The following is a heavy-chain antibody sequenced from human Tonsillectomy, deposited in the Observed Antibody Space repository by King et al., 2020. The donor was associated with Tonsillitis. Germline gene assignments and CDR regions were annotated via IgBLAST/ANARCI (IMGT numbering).Heavy chain of an antibody. J-gene: IGHJ4*02. CDR3: ARGQRSTVVVVAATLSVDY. CDR2: INPNSGGT. D-gene: IGHD2-15*01. Sequence: QLVQSGAEVKKPGASVKVSCKASGYTFIDYYMHWVRQAPGQGLEWMGWINPNSGGTNYAQKFQGRVTMTRDTSISTAYMELSRLRSDDTAVYYCARGQRSTVVVVAATLSVDYWGQGTLVTVSS. V-gene: IGHV1-2*02. CDR1: GYTFIDYY.